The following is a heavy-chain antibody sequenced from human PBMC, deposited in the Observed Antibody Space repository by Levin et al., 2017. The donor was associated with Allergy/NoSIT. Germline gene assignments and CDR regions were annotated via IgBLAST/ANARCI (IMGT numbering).Heavy chain of an antibody. D-gene: IGHD3-10*01. Sequence: GGSLRLSCAASGFTFSDYYMSWIRQAPGKGLEWVSYISSSSSYTNYADSVKGRFTISRDNAKNSLYLQMNSLRAEDTAVYYCARAQSRDLWFGELSYYDYWGQGTLVTVSS. CDR2: ISSSSSYT. V-gene: IGHV3-11*05. CDR3: ARAQSRDLWFGELSYYDY. J-gene: IGHJ4*02. CDR1: GFTFSDYY.